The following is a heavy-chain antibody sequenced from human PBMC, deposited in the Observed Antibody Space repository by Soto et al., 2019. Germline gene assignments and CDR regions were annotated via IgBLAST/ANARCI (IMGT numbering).Heavy chain of an antibody. CDR3: ARGSVTVTTSYGMDV. J-gene: IGHJ6*02. V-gene: IGHV4-4*02. D-gene: IGHD4-4*01. Sequence: SETLSLTCAVSGGSISSSNWWRWVRQPPGKGLEWIGEIYHSGSTNYNPSLKSRVTISVDKSKNHISLKLSSVTAADTAVYYCARGSVTVTTSYGMDVWGQGTTVTVSS. CDR1: GGSISSSNW. CDR2: IYHSGST.